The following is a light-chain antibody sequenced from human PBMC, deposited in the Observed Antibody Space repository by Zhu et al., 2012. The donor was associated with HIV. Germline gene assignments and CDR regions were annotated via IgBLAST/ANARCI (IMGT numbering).Light chain of an antibody. V-gene: IGKV3-20*01. CDR1: QSVSSIY. J-gene: IGKJ5*01. Sequence: EIVLTQSPGTLSLSPGERATLSCRASQSVSSIYLAWYQQKPGQAPRLLIYDVTSRATGISDRFSGSGSGTDFTLTISRLEPEDFAVYYCQQYGSFPITFGQGTRLEIK. CDR3: QQYGSFPIT. CDR2: DVT.